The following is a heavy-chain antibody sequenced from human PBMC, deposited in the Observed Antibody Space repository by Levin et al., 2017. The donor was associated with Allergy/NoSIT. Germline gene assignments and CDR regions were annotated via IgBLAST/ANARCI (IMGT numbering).Heavy chain of an antibody. CDR1: GFILRTSD. Sequence: GESLKISCAASGFILRTSDMNWVRQAPGKGLEWISFITKPSRTISYADSVRGRFTVSRDNAKNLLYLDMNSLSAEDTAVYYCVTDESGDEDFDYWGQGTLVTVSS. CDR2: ITKPSRTI. CDR3: VTDESGDEDFDY. J-gene: IGHJ4*02. V-gene: IGHV3-48*01. D-gene: IGHD7-27*01.